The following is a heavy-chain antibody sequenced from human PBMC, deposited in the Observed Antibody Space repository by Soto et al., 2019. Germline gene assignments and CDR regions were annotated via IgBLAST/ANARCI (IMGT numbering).Heavy chain of an antibody. D-gene: IGHD3-22*01. V-gene: IGHV4-39*07. J-gene: IGHJ4*02. CDR2: IYYSGST. CDR1: GGSISSSSYY. CDR3: ARGRGDSRGTNFDY. Sequence: SETLSLTCTVSGGSISSSSYYWGWIRQPPGKGLEWIGYIYYSGSTSYNPSLKIRVTISVDTSKNQFSLKLSSVTAADTAVYYCARGRGDSRGTNFDYWGQGILVTVSS.